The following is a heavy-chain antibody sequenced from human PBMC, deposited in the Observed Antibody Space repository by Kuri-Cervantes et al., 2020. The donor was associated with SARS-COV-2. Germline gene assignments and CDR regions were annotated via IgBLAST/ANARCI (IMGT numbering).Heavy chain of an antibody. CDR2: IYYSGST. J-gene: IGHJ3*02. V-gene: IGHV4-39*02. Sequence: ESLKISCTVSGGSICSSSYYWGWIRQPPGKGLEWIGSIYYSGSTYYNPSLKSRVTISVDTSKNQFSLKLSSVTAADTAVYYCARDTGYCGGDCSAFDIWGQGTMVTVSS. CDR1: GGSICSSSYY. D-gene: IGHD2-21*02. CDR3: ARDTGYCGGDCSAFDI.